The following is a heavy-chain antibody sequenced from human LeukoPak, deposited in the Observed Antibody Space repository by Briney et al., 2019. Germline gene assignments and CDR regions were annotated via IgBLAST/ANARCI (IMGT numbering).Heavy chain of an antibody. CDR1: GYTFTKYG. D-gene: IGHD1-26*01. J-gene: IGHJ4*02. CDR2: ISAYNGDT. CDR3: ARESYSGNYFGADY. V-gene: IGHV1-18*01. Sequence: ASVKVSCKASGYTFTKYGISWVRQAPGQGLEWMGWISAYNGDTNYSQKFQGRVTMTTDTSTSTAYMDLRSLTSDDAAVYYCARESYSGNYFGADYWGQGTLVTVSS.